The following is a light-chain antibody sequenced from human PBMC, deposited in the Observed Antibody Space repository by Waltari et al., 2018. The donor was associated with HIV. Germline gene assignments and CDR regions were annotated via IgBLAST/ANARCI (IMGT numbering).Light chain of an antibody. CDR1: RSHIGVTS. V-gene: IGLV1-44*01. J-gene: IGLJ2*01. CDR3: AAWDDGLNAL. CDR2: LTN. Sequence: QSVLTQAPSASGPPRTTVTISCSGRRSHIGVTSVTWYQQLTGTAPRRLIYLTNQRPSGVPDRFSGSKSGTSASLAISGLQSEDEADYYCAAWDDGLNALFGGGTKLTVL.